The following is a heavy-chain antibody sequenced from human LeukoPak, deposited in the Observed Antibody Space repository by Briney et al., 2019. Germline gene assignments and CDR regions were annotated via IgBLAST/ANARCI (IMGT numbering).Heavy chain of an antibody. V-gene: IGHV3-66*01. D-gene: IGHD6-19*01. CDR1: GFTVSSNY. J-gene: IGHJ4*02. CDR3: ARDLRAVAGYYFDY. Sequence: GGSLRLSCAASGFTVSSNYMSWVRLAPGKGLEWVSVIYSGGSTYYADSVKGRFTISRDNSKNTLYLQMNSLRAEDTAVYYCARDLRAVAGYYFDYWGQGTLVTVSS. CDR2: IYSGGST.